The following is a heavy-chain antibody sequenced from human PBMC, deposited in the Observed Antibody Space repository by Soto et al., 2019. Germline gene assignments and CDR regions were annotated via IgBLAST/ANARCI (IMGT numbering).Heavy chain of an antibody. CDR3: ATLYYYDSSGYLYYFDY. V-gene: IGHV4-39*01. Sequence: QLQLQESGPGLVKPSETLSLTCTVSGGSISSSSYYCGWIRQPPGKGLEWIGSIYYRGSTYYNPSLKSRVNISVDTSKNQFSLKLSSVTAADTAVYYCATLYYYDSSGYLYYFDYWGQGTLVTVSS. CDR2: IYYRGST. D-gene: IGHD3-22*01. J-gene: IGHJ4*02. CDR1: GGSISSSSYY.